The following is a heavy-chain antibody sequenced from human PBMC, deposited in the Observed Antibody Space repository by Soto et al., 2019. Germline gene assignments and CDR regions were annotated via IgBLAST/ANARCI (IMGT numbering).Heavy chain of an antibody. D-gene: IGHD1-26*01. J-gene: IGHJ4*02. CDR1: GFTFSNYG. CDR3: ARRGSGTNSIDY. V-gene: IGHV3-33*01. CDR2: IWSDGSNK. Sequence: QVQLVESGGGVVQPGRSLRLSCAASGFTFSNYGMQWVRQAPGKGLEWVAVIWSDGSNKYYGDSVKGRFSISRDNSKNTLYLQINSLRAEDTAVYYCARRGSGTNSIDYWGQGTLVTVSS.